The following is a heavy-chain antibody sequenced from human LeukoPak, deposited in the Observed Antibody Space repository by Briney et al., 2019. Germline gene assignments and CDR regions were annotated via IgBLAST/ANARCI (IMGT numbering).Heavy chain of an antibody. CDR1: GFTFSSYA. V-gene: IGHV3-23*01. J-gene: IGHJ4*02. CDR2: ISGSGGST. D-gene: IGHD3-16*01. CDR3: ARDSGDSITFPDY. Sequence: SGGSLRLSCAASGFTFSSYAMSWVRQAPGEGLEWVSAISGSGGSTYYADSVKGRFTISRDNSKNTLYLQMSSLRAEDTAVYYCARDSGDSITFPDYWGQGTLVTVPS.